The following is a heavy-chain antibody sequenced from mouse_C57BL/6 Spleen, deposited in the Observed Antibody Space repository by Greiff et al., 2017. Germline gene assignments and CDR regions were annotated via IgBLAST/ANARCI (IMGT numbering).Heavy chain of an antibody. CDR2: ISDGGSYT. J-gene: IGHJ2*01. CDR1: GFTFSSYA. CDR3: ARDGTGSYFDY. V-gene: IGHV5-4*01. Sequence: EVKLVESGGGLVKPGGSLKLSCAASGFTFSSYAMSWVRQTPEKRLEWVATISDGGSYTYYPDNVKGRFTISRDNAKNNLYLQMSHLKSEDTAMYYCARDGTGSYFDYWGQGTTRTVSS. D-gene: IGHD4-1*01.